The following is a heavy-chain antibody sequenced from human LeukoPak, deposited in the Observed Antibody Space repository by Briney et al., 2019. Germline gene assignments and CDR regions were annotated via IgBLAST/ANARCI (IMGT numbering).Heavy chain of an antibody. Sequence: SETLSLTCAVYGGSFSGYYWSWIRQPPGKGLEWIGEINHSGSTNYNPSLKSRVTISVDTSKNQFSLKLSSVTAADTAVYYRAREPYSSSWYVRGSYFDYWGQGTLVTVSS. CDR3: AREPYSSSWYVRGSYFDY. CDR2: INHSGST. J-gene: IGHJ4*02. D-gene: IGHD6-13*01. CDR1: GGSFSGYY. V-gene: IGHV4-34*01.